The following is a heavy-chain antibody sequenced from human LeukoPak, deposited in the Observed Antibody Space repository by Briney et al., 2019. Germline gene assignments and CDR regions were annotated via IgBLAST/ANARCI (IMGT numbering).Heavy chain of an antibody. Sequence: MASETLSLTCAVSGGSISSSNWWRWVRQPPGKGLEWIGEIYHSGTTNYNPSLKSRVTISVDKSKNQCSLKLSSVTAADTAVYYCARKTYNWFDPWGQGTLVTVSS. CDR2: IYHSGTT. V-gene: IGHV4-4*02. J-gene: IGHJ5*02. CDR3: ARKTYNWFDP. CDR1: GGSISSSNW.